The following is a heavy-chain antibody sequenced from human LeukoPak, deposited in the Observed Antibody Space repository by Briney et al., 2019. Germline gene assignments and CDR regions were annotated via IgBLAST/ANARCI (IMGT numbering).Heavy chain of an antibody. CDR3: ARGDVGATAVPFDP. CDR2: INHSGST. V-gene: IGHV4-34*01. CDR1: GGSISSYY. J-gene: IGHJ5*02. D-gene: IGHD1-26*01. Sequence: KPSETLSLTCTVSGGSISSYYWSWIRQPPGKGLEWIGEINHSGSTNYNPSLKSRVTISVDTSKNQFSLKLTSVTAADTAVYYCARGDVGATAVPFDPWGQGTLVTVSS.